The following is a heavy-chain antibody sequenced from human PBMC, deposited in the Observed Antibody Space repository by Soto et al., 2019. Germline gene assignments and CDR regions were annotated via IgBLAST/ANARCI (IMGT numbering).Heavy chain of an antibody. D-gene: IGHD2-15*01. V-gene: IGHV3-74*01. CDR3: AREGRRCSGGTCYLFYYYGMDV. CDR1: GFTLSSYW. Sequence: TGGSLRLSCAASGFTLSSYWMHWVRQAPGKGLVWVSRTNSDESSPSCGDSVKGRFTISRDNAKNTVYLQMNSLRAEDTAVYYCAREGRRCSGGTCYLFYYYGMDVWGQGTTVTVSS. J-gene: IGHJ6*02. CDR2: TNSDESSP.